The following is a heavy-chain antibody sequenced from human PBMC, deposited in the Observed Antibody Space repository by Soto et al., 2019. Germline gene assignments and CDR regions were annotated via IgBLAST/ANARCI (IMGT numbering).Heavy chain of an antibody. CDR3: ARETMVRGVIIDVGMDV. D-gene: IGHD3-10*01. V-gene: IGHV1-69*13. CDR2: IIPIFGTA. CDR1: GGTFSSYA. Sequence: RASVKVSCKASGGTFSSYAISWVRQAPGQGLEWMGGIIPIFGTANYAQKFQGRVTITADESTSTAYMELSSLRSEDTAVYYCARETMVRGVIIDVGMDVWGQGTTVTVSS. J-gene: IGHJ6*02.